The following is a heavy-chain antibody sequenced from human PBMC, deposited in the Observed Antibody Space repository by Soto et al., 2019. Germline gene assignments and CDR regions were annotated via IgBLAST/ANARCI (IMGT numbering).Heavy chain of an antibody. CDR2: MNPNSGNT. Sequence: GASVKVSCKASGYTFTSYDINWVRQATGQGLEWMGWMNPNSGNTGYAQKFQGRVTMTRNTSISTAYMKLSSLRSEDTAVYYCARGQDRLAGYGGDYGMEVWGQGTTVTVSS. CDR1: GYTFTSYD. V-gene: IGHV1-8*01. J-gene: IGHJ6*02. D-gene: IGHD2-15*01. CDR3: ARGQDRLAGYGGDYGMEV.